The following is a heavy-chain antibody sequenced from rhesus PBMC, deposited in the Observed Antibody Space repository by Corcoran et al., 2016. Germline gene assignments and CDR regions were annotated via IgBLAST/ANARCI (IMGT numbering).Heavy chain of an antibody. CDR2: IDGKSAST. J-gene: IGHJ5-1*01. CDR3: ASPLSGSWRGGRFDV. CDR1: GGSITGYY. Sequence: QVKLQQWGEGLVKPSETLSLTCAVYGGSITGYYWSWIRQPPGKGLEWIGNIDGKSASTNYNPSLKKQVTVSKDRAKNQCSLKLSSVTAADTAVYYCASPLSGSWRGGRFDVWGPGVLVTVSS. V-gene: IGHV4-73*01. D-gene: IGHD6-25*01.